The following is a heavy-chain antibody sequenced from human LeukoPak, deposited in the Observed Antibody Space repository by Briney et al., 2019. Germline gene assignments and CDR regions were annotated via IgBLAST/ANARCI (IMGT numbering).Heavy chain of an antibody. D-gene: IGHD2-8*01. J-gene: IGHJ4*02. CDR3: AKDIVLMVYASYFDY. Sequence: GGSLRLSCAAPGFTFSSYGMHWVRQAPGKGLEWVAFIRYDGSNKYYADSVKGRFTISRDNSKNTLYLQMNSLRAEDTAVYYCAKDIVLMVYASYFDYWDQGTLVTVSS. CDR1: GFTFSSYG. V-gene: IGHV3-30*02. CDR2: IRYDGSNK.